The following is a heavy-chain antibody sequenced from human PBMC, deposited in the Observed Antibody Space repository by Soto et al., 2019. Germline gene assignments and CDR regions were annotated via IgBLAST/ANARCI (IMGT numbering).Heavy chain of an antibody. J-gene: IGHJ4*02. CDR3: ARGGTHSSWYWRN. Sequence: GSLRLSCAASGFSFSSDWMSWVRQAPGKGPEWVANIKQDGSEKYYVDSVKGRFTISRDNAKSSLYLEMNSLRAEDTALYYCARGGTHSSWYWRNWGQGALVTVSS. D-gene: IGHD6-13*01. CDR2: IKQDGSEK. V-gene: IGHV3-7*01. CDR1: GFSFSSDW.